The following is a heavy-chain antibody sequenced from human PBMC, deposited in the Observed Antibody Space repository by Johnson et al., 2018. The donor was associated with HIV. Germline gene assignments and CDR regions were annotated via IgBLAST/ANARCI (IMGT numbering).Heavy chain of an antibody. J-gene: IGHJ3*02. CDR1: GFTFSSYA. CDR3: ARENSSWYRGGAVDI. CDR2: ISYDGSNK. D-gene: IGHD6-13*01. V-gene: IGHV3-30*04. Sequence: QVQLVESGGGVVQPGRSLRLSCAASGFTFSSYAMHWVRQAPGKGLEWVAVISYDGSNKYYADSVKGRFTISRDNSKNTLYLQMNSLRAEDTAVYYCARENSSWYRGGAVDIWGQGTMVTVSS.